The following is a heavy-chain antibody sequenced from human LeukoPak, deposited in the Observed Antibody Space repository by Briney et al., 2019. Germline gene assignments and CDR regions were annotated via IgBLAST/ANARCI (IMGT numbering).Heavy chain of an antibody. J-gene: IGHJ5*02. CDR2: IIPIFGTA. D-gene: IGHD2-2*01. V-gene: IGHV1-69*05. CDR3: ARSPRVVVPAAATGDWFDP. Sequence: SVKVSCKASGGTFSSYAISWVRQAPGQGLEWMGGIIPIFGTANYAQKFQGRVTITTDESTSTAYMELSSLRSEDTAVYYCARSPRVVVPAAATGDWFDPWGQGTLVTVSS. CDR1: GGTFSSYA.